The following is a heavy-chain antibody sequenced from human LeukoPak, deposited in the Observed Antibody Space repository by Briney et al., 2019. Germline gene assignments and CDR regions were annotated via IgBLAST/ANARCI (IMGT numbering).Heavy chain of an antibody. J-gene: IGHJ3*02. D-gene: IGHD2-21*02. CDR1: GFTFSSYG. V-gene: IGHV3-30*18. Sequence: PGGSLRLSCAASGFTFSSYGIHWVRQAPGKGLEWVAVISYDGGNKYYADSVKGRFTISRDNSKNTLYLQMNSLRAEDTAVYYCAKETDGVDAFDIWGQGTMVTVSS. CDR3: AKETDGVDAFDI. CDR2: ISYDGGNK.